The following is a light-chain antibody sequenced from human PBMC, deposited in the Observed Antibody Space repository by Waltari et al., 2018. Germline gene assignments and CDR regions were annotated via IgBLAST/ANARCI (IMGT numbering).Light chain of an antibody. CDR3: QTWGSGTVV. J-gene: IGLJ2*01. CDR2: LNSDGSH. CDR1: SGHSNYP. V-gene: IGLV4-69*01. Sequence: QLLLTQSPPASASLGASVKLTCTLNSGHSNYPVAWHQTQPEQGPRYLMLLNSDGSHIRGDGIPDRFSGSTSGAERYFTISSLQSDDEADYYCQTWGSGTVVFGGGTKLTVL.